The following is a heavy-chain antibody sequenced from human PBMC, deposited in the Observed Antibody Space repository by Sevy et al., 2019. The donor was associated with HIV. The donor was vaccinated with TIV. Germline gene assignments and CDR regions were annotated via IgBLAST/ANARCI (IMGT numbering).Heavy chain of an antibody. J-gene: IGHJ4*02. V-gene: IGHV3-21*01. CDR2: ISSSSSYI. CDR1: GFTFSSYS. CDR3: ARDPNVEYCSSTSCPGYSDY. Sequence: GGSLRLSCAASGFTFSSYSMNWVRQAPGKGLEWVSSISSSSSYIYYADSVKGRFTISRDNAKNSLYLQMNSLRAEDTAVYYCARDPNVEYCSSTSCPGYSDYWGQGTLVTVSS. D-gene: IGHD2-2*01.